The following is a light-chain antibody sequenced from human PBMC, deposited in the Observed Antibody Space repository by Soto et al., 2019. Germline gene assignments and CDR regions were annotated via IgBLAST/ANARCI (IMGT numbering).Light chain of an antibody. CDR1: SSNIGAGYD. CDR3: QSYDNSLI. CDR2: GNN. J-gene: IGLJ2*01. Sequence: QSVLTQPPSVSGAPGQRVTISCTGSSSNIGAGYDVHWYQQLPGTAPKLLIYGNNNRPSGVPDRFSGSQSGTSASLAITGLQAEDEADYYCQSYDNSLIFGGGTKLTVL. V-gene: IGLV1-40*01.